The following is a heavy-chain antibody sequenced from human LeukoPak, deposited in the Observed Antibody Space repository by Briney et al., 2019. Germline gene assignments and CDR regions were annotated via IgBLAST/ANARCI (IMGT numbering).Heavy chain of an antibody. CDR2: IYTSGST. CDR1: GGSISSGSYY. V-gene: IGHV4-61*02. Sequence: SETLSLTCTVSGGSISSGSYYWSWIRQPAGKGLEWIGRIYTSGSTNYNPSLKSRVTTSVDTSKNQFSLMLSSVTAADTAVYYCARDASFGELSHFDYWGQGTLVTVSS. J-gene: IGHJ4*02. D-gene: IGHD3-10*01. CDR3: ARDASFGELSHFDY.